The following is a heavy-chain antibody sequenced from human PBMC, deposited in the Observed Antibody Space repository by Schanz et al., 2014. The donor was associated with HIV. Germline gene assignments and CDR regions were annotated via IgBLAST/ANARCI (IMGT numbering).Heavy chain of an antibody. D-gene: IGHD2-21*02. V-gene: IGHV3-30-3*01. CDR2: ISYDGSNK. Sequence: VQLLESGGHLVQPGGSLRLSCAASGFTFRSYAMHWVRQAPGKGLEWVAVISYDGSNKYYADSVKGRFTISRDNSKNTLYLQMNSLRAEDTAVYFCARAGVTDLFDHWGQGTLVTVSS. CDR3: ARAGVTDLFDH. CDR1: GFTFRSYA. J-gene: IGHJ4*02.